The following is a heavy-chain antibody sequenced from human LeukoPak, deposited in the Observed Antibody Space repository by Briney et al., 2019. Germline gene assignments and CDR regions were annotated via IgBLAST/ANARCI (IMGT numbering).Heavy chain of an antibody. D-gene: IGHD3-10*01. V-gene: IGHV3-30*18. Sequence: GGSLRLSCAASGFTFSSYGMHWVRQAPGKGLEWVAVISYDGSNKYYADSVKGRFTISRDNSKNTLYLQMNSLRAEDTAVYYCAKAAMVRGVSPSDYWGQGTLVTVSS. J-gene: IGHJ4*02. CDR1: GFTFSSYG. CDR3: AKAAMVRGVSPSDY. CDR2: ISYDGSNK.